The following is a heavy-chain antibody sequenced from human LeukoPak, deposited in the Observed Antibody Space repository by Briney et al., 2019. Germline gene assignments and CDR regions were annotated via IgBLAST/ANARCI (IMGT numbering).Heavy chain of an antibody. CDR2: INPNSGGT. CDR3: ARAVGATNHLDY. Sequence: ASVKVSCKASGYTFTGYYMHWVRQAPGQGLEWMGWINPNSGGTNYAQKFQGRVTMTRDTSISTAYMELSRLRSEDTAVYFCARAVGATNHLDYWGQGTLVTVSS. V-gene: IGHV1-2*02. CDR1: GYTFTGYY. D-gene: IGHD1-26*01. J-gene: IGHJ4*02.